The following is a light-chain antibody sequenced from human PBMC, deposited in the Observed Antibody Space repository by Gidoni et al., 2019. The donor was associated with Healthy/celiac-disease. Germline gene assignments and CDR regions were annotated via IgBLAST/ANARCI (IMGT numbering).Light chain of an antibody. CDR2: DAS. CDR3: QQRSNWPLVT. J-gene: IGKJ3*01. Sequence: EIVLTQSPATLSLSPGERATLSCRASQIVSSYLAWYQQKPGQAPRLLIYDASNRATGIPARFSGSGSGTDFTLTISSLEPEDFAVYYCQQRSNWPLVTFGPGTKVDIK. V-gene: IGKV3-11*01. CDR1: QIVSSY.